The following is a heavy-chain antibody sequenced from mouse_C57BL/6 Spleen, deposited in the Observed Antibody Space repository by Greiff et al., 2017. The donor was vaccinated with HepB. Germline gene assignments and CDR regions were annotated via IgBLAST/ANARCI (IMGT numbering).Heavy chain of an antibody. CDR3: ARWPNYYAMDY. CDR2: IYPGSGST. D-gene: IGHD6-5*01. CDR1: GYTFTSYW. Sequence: QVQLQQPGAELVKPGASVKMSCKASGYTFTSYWITWVKQRPGQGLEWIGDIYPGSGSTNYNEKFKSKATLTVETSSSTAYMQLSSLTSEDSAVYYCARWPNYYAMDYWGQGTSVTVSS. J-gene: IGHJ4*01. V-gene: IGHV1-55*01.